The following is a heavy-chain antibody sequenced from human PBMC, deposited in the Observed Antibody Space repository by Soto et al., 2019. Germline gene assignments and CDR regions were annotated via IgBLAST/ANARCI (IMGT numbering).Heavy chain of an antibody. V-gene: IGHV3-48*02. CDR1: GMTFSNHM. CDR2: ISADTGTK. J-gene: IGHJ3*02. CDR3: VRDSGDWRFSYDAFDM. D-gene: IGHD3-3*01. Sequence: DVQLVESGGGWVQPGGSLRLSCAASGMTFSNHMMNWVRQAPGKGPEWVSYISADTGTKYYAGSVKGRFTISRDNAKNSLYLQMNNLRDEDTAVYYCVRDSGDWRFSYDAFDMWGQGTMVTVSS.